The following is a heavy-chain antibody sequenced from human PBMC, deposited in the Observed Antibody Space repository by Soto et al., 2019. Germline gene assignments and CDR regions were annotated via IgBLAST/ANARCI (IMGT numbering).Heavy chain of an antibody. CDR3: ARDLPYSSSPGTWFDP. J-gene: IGHJ5*02. Sequence: PSQTLSLTFALSGDSVSSNSAAWNWIRQSPSRGLEWLVRTYYSSECYNDYAISVKGRITINPDTSKNQFSLQLNSVPPEDTAVYYCARDLPYSSSPGTWFDPWGQGTLVTVSS. CDR1: GDSVSSNSAA. CDR2: TYYSSECYN. V-gene: IGHV6-1*01. D-gene: IGHD6-6*01.